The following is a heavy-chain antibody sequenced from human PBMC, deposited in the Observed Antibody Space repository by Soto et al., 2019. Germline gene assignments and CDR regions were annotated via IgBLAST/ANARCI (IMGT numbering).Heavy chain of an antibody. V-gene: IGHV3-33*01. CDR2: IWYDGSNK. J-gene: IGHJ6*02. CDR1: GFTFSSYG. D-gene: IGHD2-8*01. CDR3: ARDFVQMPQIHNYYGMDV. Sequence: SGGSLRLSCAASGFTFSSYGMHWVRQAPGKGLEWVAVIWYDGSNKYYADSVKGRFTISRDNSKNTLYLQMNSLRAEDTAVYYCARDFVQMPQIHNYYGMDVWGQGTTVTVSS.